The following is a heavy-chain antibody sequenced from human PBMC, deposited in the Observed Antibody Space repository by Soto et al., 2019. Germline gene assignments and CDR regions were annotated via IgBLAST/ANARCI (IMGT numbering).Heavy chain of an antibody. CDR3: ARDQGTARLFELDYSSYYGMDV. J-gene: IGHJ6*02. Sequence: GGSLRLSCAASGFTFSSYAMHWVLQAPCEGLEWVAVISYDGSNKYYADSVKGRFTISRDNSKNTLYLQMNSLRAEDTAVYYCARDQGTARLFELDYSSYYGMDVWGQGTSVIVYS. CDR1: GFTFSSYA. CDR2: ISYDGSNK. V-gene: IGHV3-30-3*01. D-gene: IGHD6-6*01.